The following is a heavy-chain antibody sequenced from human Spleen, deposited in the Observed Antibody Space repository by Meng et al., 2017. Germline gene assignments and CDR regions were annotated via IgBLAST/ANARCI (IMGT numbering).Heavy chain of an antibody. V-gene: IGHV3-23*01. D-gene: IGHD3-22*01. CDR2: ISGSGDNT. CDR3: AKAKYYYDSSGSMGAFDI. Sequence: GESLKISCAASGFTFSSNAMSWVRQAPGKGLEWVSVISGSGDNTHYADSVKGRFTISRDNAKNSLYLQMNSLRAEDTALYYCAKAKYYYDSSGSMGAFDIWGQGTMVTVS. CDR1: GFTFSSNA. J-gene: IGHJ3*02.